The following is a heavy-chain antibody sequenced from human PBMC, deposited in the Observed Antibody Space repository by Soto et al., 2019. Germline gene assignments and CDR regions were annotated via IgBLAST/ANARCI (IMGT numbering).Heavy chain of an antibody. D-gene: IGHD3-22*01. CDR1: GGSISSGDYY. CDR2: IYYSGST. CDR3: ARGPDTYYYDSSGYRYYYYYGMDV. V-gene: IGHV4-30-4*01. J-gene: IGHJ6*02. Sequence: SETLSLTCTVSGGSISSGDYYWSWIRQPPGKGLEWIGYIYYSGSTYYNPSLKSRVTISVDTSKNQFSLKLSSVTAADTAVYYCARGPDTYYYDSSGYRYYYYYGMDVWGQGTTVTVSS.